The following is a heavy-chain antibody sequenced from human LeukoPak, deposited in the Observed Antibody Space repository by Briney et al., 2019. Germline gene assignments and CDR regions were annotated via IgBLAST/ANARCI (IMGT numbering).Heavy chain of an antibody. J-gene: IGHJ4*02. V-gene: IGHV4-59*01. CDR2: IYYSGTT. Sequence: SETLSLTCTVSGGSISSYYWSWIRQPPGKGQEWIGYIYYSGTTNYNPSLKSRVSMSVDTSKNQFSLKLSSVTAADTAVYYCARGSGWYYYWGQGTLVTVSS. CDR3: ARGSGWYYY. CDR1: GGSISSYY. D-gene: IGHD6-19*01.